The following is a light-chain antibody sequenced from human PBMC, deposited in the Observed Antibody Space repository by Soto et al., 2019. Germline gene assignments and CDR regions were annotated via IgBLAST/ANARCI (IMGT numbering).Light chain of an antibody. CDR2: GAS. V-gene: IGKV3-15*01. CDR3: QQYNNWPLT. J-gene: IGKJ5*01. CDR1: QSISNK. Sequence: IVITQSPATLSVSPGERATLSCRASQSISNKLVWYQQKLGQAPRLLIYGASTRATGIPARFSGSGSGTEFTLTISSLQSEDFAVYDCQQYNNWPLTFGQGTRLEI.